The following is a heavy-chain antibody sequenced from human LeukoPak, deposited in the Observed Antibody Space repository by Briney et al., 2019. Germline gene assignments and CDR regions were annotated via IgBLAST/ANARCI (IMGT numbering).Heavy chain of an antibody. CDR3: ARQDSSVTIGHNWFDP. D-gene: IGHD3-9*01. CDR2: IYPGDSDT. V-gene: IGHV5-51*01. J-gene: IGHJ5*02. CDR1: GYSFTSYW. Sequence: GESLKISCKGSGYSFTSYWIGWVRQMPGKGLEWMGIIYPGDSDTRYSPSFQGQFTISADKSISTAYLQWSSLKASDTAMYYCARQDSSVTIGHNWFDPWGQGTLVTVSS.